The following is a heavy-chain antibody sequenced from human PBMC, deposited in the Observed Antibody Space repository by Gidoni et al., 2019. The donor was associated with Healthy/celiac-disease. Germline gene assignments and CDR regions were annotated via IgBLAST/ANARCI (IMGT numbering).Heavy chain of an antibody. J-gene: IGHJ6*02. CDR1: GFSLSTRGMC. V-gene: IGHV2-70*01. D-gene: IGHD6-19*01. CDR2: IDWADDN. Sequence: QVTLRESGPALVKPTPTLTRTCTFSGFSLSTRGMCVSWIRQPPGKALEWLALIDWADDNYYSTSLKTRLTISKDTSTNQVVLTMTNMDPVDTATYYCAREYSSGWSRPSYYYGMDVWGQGTTVTVSS. CDR3: AREYSSGWSRPSYYYGMDV.